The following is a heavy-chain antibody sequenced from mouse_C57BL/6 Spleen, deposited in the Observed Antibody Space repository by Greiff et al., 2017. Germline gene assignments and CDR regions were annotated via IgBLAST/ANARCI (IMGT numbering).Heavy chain of an antibody. CDR1: GYTFTDYE. J-gene: IGHJ4*01. CDR3: TRRGYSNYDYAMDY. V-gene: IGHV1-15*01. CDR2: IDPETGGT. Sequence: VQLVESGAELVRPGASVTLSCKASGYTFTDYEMHWVKQTPVHGLEWIGAIDPETGGTAYNQKFKGKAILTADKSSSTAYMELRSLTSEDSAVYYGTRRGYSNYDYAMDYWGQGTSVTVSS. D-gene: IGHD2-5*01.